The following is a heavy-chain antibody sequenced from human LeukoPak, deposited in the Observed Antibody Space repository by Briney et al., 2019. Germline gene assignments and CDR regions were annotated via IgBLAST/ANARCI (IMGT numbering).Heavy chain of an antibody. D-gene: IGHD4-17*01. CDR2: ISWNSGSI. CDR1: GFTFDDYA. V-gene: IGHV3-9*03. CDR3: AKDYGDYFLGFDY. Sequence: GGSLRLSCAASGFTFDDYAMHWVRQAPGKGLEWVSGISWNSGSIGYADSVKGRFTISRDNAKNSLYLQMNGLRAEDMALYYCAKDYGDYFLGFDYWGQGTLVTVSS. J-gene: IGHJ4*02.